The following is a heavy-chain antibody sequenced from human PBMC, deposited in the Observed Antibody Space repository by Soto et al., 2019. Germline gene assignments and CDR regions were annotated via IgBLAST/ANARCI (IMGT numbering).Heavy chain of an antibody. CDR1: GFTFSSYA. CDR3: AKGAGDIYNQNGYFDY. J-gene: IGHJ4*02. D-gene: IGHD3-10*01. Sequence: EVQLLDSGGGLVQPGGSLRLSCAASGFTFSSYAMNWVRQAPGKGLEWVSVISSSGGSTYYADSVKGRFTISRDNSKNTLYLQMNSLRAEDTAVYYCAKGAGDIYNQNGYFDYWGQGTLVTVSS. CDR2: ISSSGGST. V-gene: IGHV3-23*01.